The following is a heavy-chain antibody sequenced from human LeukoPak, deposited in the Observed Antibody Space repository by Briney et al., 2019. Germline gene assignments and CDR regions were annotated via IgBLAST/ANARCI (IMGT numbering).Heavy chain of an antibody. CDR1: GFTFSEYA. CDR3: AREKYYFDSGTYYGIDY. CDR2: IYHSGST. D-gene: IGHD3-10*01. J-gene: IGHJ4*02. Sequence: PGGSLRLSCAASGFTFSEYAMNWVRQAPGKGLEWIGTIYHSGSTYYNPSLKSRVTISVDTSKNQFSLKLSSVTAADTAVYYCAREKYYFDSGTYYGIDYWGQGTLVTVSS. V-gene: IGHV4-38-2*02.